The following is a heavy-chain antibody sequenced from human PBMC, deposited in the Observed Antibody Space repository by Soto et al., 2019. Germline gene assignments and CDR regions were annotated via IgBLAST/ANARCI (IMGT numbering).Heavy chain of an antibody. CDR2: IIPIFGTA. Sequence: QVQLVQSGAGVKRPGSSVKVSCRAPEGTFGSLAISWVRQAPGQGLEWRGGIIPIFGTANYAQKFQGRVTITADESTSTAYMELSSLRSEDTAVYYCARTLVPAAMRYYYYGMDVWGQGTTVTVSS. V-gene: IGHV1-69*12. D-gene: IGHD2-2*01. CDR1: EGTFGSLA. CDR3: ARTLVPAAMRYYYYGMDV. J-gene: IGHJ6*02.